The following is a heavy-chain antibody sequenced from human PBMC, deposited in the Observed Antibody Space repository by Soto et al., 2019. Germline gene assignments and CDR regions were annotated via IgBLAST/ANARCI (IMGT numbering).Heavy chain of an antibody. Sequence: PVESQKISYKGYGYNFTNYWIGWVRQRPGKGLEWMGIIYPGDSDTRYSPSFQGQVTISADKSISTAYLQWSSLKASDTAMYYCARLGIAVAGTYGMDVWGQGTTVTVS. D-gene: IGHD6-19*01. V-gene: IGHV5-51*01. CDR3: ARLGIAVAGTYGMDV. J-gene: IGHJ6*02. CDR1: GYNFTNYW. CDR2: IYPGDSDT.